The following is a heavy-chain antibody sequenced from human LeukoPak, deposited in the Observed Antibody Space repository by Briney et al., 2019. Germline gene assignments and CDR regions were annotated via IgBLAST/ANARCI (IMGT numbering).Heavy chain of an antibody. J-gene: IGHJ4*02. CDR1: GFTFSSYS. CDR2: ISSSSSYI. V-gene: IGHV3-21*01. Sequence: PGGSLRLSCAASGFTFSSYSVNWVRQAPGKGLEWVSSISSSSSYIYYADSVKGRFTISRDNAKNSLYLQMNSLRAEDTAVYYCARDGGIAVALGQDYWGQGTLVTVPS. CDR3: ARDGGIAVALGQDY. D-gene: IGHD6-19*01.